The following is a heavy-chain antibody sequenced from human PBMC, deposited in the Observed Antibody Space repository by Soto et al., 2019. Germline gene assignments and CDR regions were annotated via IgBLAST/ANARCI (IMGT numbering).Heavy chain of an antibody. J-gene: IGHJ4*02. CDR2: ISSSGSTI. D-gene: IGHD3-22*01. V-gene: IGHV3-48*03. Sequence: PGGSLRLSCAASGFTFSSYEMNWVRQAPGKGLEWVSYISSSGSTIYYADSVKGRFTISRDNAKNSLYLQMNSLRAEDTAVYYCARASSGSKGLVDYWGQGTLVTVSS. CDR3: ARASSGSKGLVDY. CDR1: GFTFSSYE.